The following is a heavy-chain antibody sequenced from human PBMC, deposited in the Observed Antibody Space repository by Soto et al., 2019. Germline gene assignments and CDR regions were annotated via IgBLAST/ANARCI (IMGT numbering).Heavy chain of an antibody. J-gene: IGHJ6*02. Sequence: QVQLQESGPGLVKPSETLSLTCTVSGGSISSYYWSWIRQPAGKGLEWIGRIYTSGSTNYNPSLNSRVTMSVDTSKNQFSLKLSSVTAADTAVYYCASDLITMVRGVPSYGMDVWGQGTTVTVSS. D-gene: IGHD3-10*01. V-gene: IGHV4-4*07. CDR3: ASDLITMVRGVPSYGMDV. CDR1: GGSISSYY. CDR2: IYTSGST.